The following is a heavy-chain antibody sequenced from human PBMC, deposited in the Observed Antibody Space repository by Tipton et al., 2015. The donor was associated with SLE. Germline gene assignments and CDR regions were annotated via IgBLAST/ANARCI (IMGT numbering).Heavy chain of an antibody. J-gene: IGHJ3*02. CDR3: ARDLWSVSPDAFDI. CDR1: GFTFSSYG. Sequence: RSLRLSCAASGFTFSSYGMHWVRQAPGKGLEWVAVIWYDGSNKYYADSVKGRFTISRDNSKNTLYLQMNSLRAEDTAVYYCARDLWSVSPDAFDIWGQGTMVTVSS. CDR2: IWYDGSNK. D-gene: IGHD3-16*01. V-gene: IGHV3-33*08.